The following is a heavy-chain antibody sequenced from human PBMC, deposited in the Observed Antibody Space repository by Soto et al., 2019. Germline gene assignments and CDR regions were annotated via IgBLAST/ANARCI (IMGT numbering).Heavy chain of an antibody. CDR1: GGSFSMYA. Sequence: QVQLVQSGAELKEPGSSVKVSCKTSGGSFSMYAITWARQAPGQGLEWLGGVVPLFGTTNYAQKFLDRVTITADESKSKDYMELSILRSEDTAVYYCARCVDVMAKNEHWGQGSLVTVSS. CDR2: VVPLFGTT. CDR3: ARCVDVMAKNEH. V-gene: IGHV1-69*01. D-gene: IGHD5-12*01. J-gene: IGHJ1*01.